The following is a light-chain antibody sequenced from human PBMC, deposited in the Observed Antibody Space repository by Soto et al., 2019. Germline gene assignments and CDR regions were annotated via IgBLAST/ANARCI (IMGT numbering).Light chain of an antibody. Sequence: QSALTQPPSASGSPGQSVTISWTGTSSDVGGYNYVSWYQQHPGKAPKLMIYEVSKRPSGVPDRFSGSKSGNTASLTVSGLQAEDEADYYCSSYAGSNKLVFGGGTKLTVL. J-gene: IGLJ2*01. CDR1: SSDVGGYNY. CDR3: SSYAGSNKLV. V-gene: IGLV2-8*01. CDR2: EVS.